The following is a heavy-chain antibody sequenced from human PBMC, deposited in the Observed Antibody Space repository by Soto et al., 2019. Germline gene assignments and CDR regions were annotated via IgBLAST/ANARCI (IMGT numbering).Heavy chain of an antibody. CDR1: GYTFTNYR. Sequence: GESLKISCKASGYTFTNYRIGWVRQMPGKGLEWMVLIYPADSDTTYSPSFQGQVSISADRSIRSAFLQWSSLKASDTAIYYCARNRTTSRWSGMDVWGQGTTVTV. CDR2: IYPADSDT. CDR3: ARNRTTSRWSGMDV. J-gene: IGHJ6*02. D-gene: IGHD6-13*01. V-gene: IGHV5-51*01.